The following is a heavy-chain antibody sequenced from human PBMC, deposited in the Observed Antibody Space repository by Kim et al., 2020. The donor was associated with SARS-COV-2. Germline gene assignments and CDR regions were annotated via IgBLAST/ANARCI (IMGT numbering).Heavy chain of an antibody. V-gene: IGHV3-23*01. Sequence: GGSLRLSCAASGFTFSSYAMSWVRQAPGKGLEWVSAISGSGGSTYYADSVKGRFTISRDNSKNTLYLQMNSLRAEDTAVYYCAKDLDYYGSGSYFDYWGQGTLVTVSS. J-gene: IGHJ4*02. CDR1: GFTFSSYA. CDR2: ISGSGGST. D-gene: IGHD3-10*01. CDR3: AKDLDYYGSGSYFDY.